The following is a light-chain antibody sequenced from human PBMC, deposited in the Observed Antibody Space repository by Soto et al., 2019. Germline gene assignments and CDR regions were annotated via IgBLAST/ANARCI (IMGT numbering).Light chain of an antibody. V-gene: IGKV1-5*03. CDR1: PSISNW. J-gene: IGKJ2*01. Sequence: DIQMTQSPSTLSASVGDRVTITCRASPSISNWLAWYQQKPGKAPKVLIYKASSLESGVPSRFSGSGSGTEFTLTISSLQPDDFATYYCQQYNSYSYTFGQGTKLEIK. CDR2: KAS. CDR3: QQYNSYSYT.